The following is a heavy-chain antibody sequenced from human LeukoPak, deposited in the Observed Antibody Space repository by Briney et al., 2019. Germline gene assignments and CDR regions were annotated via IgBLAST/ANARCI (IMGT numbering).Heavy chain of an antibody. Sequence: SETLSLTCTVSGGSISSYYGSWIRQPPGKGLEWIGCIYYTGSANYNPSLKSRVTISVDTSKNQFSLKLSSVAAADTAVYYCATGRAYSSVDYWGQGTLVTVSS. CDR3: ATGRAYSSVDY. CDR1: GGSISSYY. D-gene: IGHD6-19*01. CDR2: IYYTGSA. V-gene: IGHV4-59*01. J-gene: IGHJ4*02.